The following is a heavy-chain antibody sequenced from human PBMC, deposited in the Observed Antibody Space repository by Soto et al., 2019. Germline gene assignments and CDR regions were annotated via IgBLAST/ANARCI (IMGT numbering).Heavy chain of an antibody. D-gene: IGHD3-22*01. CDR2: IDPSDSYT. J-gene: IGHJ6*02. Sequence: PGESLKISCKGSGYSFTSYWISWVRQMPGKGLEWMGRIDPSDSYTNYSPSFQGHVTISADKSISTAYLQWSSLKASDTAMYYCARSSGSSGYLRPDGMEVWGQGTTVTVS. CDR1: GYSFTSYW. CDR3: ARSSGSSGYLRPDGMEV. V-gene: IGHV5-10-1*01.